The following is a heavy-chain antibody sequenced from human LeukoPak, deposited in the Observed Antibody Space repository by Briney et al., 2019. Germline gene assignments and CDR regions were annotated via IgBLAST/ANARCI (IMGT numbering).Heavy chain of an antibody. CDR2: ISYDGSNK. V-gene: IGHV3-30*03. D-gene: IGHD5-18*01. J-gene: IGHJ4*02. Sequence: SGGSLRLSCAASGFTFSSYGMHWVRQAPGKGLEWVAVISYDGSNKYYADSVKGRFTISRDNSKNTLYLQMNSLRAEDTAVYYYARGTYSYGSPYYFDYWGQGTLVTVSS. CDR3: ARGTYSYGSPYYFDY. CDR1: GFTFSSYG.